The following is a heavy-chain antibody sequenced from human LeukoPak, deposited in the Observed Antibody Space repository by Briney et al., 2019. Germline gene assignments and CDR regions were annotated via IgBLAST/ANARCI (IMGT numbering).Heavy chain of an antibody. Sequence: GGSLRLSCAASGFIFSDYYMSWIRHPPGKGLEWVSSINSGGSTIYYADPVKGRFTISRDNAKNSLYLQMNSLRAEDSAVYYCVRGTNTYRYWGQGILVTVSS. V-gene: IGHV3-11*01. J-gene: IGHJ4*02. D-gene: IGHD2/OR15-2a*01. CDR3: VRGTNTYRY. CDR2: INSGGSTI. CDR1: GFIFSDYY.